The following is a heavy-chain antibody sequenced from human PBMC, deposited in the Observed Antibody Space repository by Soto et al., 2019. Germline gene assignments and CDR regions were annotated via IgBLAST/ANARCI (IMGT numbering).Heavy chain of an antibody. CDR2: ISGSGGST. CDR3: AKATAAAGTSSWFDP. J-gene: IGHJ5*02. CDR1: GFTFSSYV. D-gene: IGHD6-25*01. V-gene: IGHV3-23*01. Sequence: GGSLRLSCAASGFTFSSYVMSWVGQAPGKGLEWVSVISGSGGSTYYADSVEGRFTISRDNSKNTLYLQMNSLRVEDTALYYCAKATAAAGTSSWFDPWGQGTLVTVSS.